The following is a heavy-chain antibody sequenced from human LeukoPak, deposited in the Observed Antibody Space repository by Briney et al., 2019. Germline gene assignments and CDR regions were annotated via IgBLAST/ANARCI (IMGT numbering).Heavy chain of an antibody. J-gene: IGHJ1*01. CDR3: ARDLSGGYFQYFQH. V-gene: IGHV3-30-3*01. CDR1: GFTFSSYA. Sequence: GRSLRLSCAASGFTFSSYAMHWVRQAPGKGLEWVAVISYDGSNKYYADSVKGRFTISRDNSKNTLYLQMNSLRAEDTAVYYCARDLSGGYFQYFQHWGQGTLVTVSS. D-gene: IGHD1-26*01. CDR2: ISYDGSNK.